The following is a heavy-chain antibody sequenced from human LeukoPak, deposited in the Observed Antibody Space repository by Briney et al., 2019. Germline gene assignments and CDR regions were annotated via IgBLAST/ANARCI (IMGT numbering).Heavy chain of an antibody. CDR1: GYTLTELS. CDR2: FDPEDGET. CDR3: ATGPYAKTPSFDY. D-gene: IGHD4-17*01. V-gene: IGHV1-24*01. Sequence: GASVKVSCKVSGYTLTELSMHWVRQAPGKGLEWMGGFDPEDGETIYAQKFQGRVTMTEDTSTDIAYMELSSLRSEDTAVYYCATGPYAKTPSFDYWGQGTLVTVSS. J-gene: IGHJ4*02.